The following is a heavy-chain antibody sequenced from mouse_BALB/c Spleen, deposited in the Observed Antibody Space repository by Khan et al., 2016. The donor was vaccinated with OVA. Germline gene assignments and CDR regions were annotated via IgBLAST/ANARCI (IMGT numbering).Heavy chain of an antibody. D-gene: IGHD3-2*02. CDR1: GYSITSDYA. J-gene: IGHJ2*01. Sequence: EVELVESGPGLVKPSQSLSLTCTVTGYSITSDYARNWIRQFPGNQLEWRGYISYSGNTKYNPSLKSRISITRDTSKNQFFLQLNFVTIEDTAKYSCARIQGGDFDYWGQGTTLTVS. CDR2: ISYSGNT. V-gene: IGHV3-2*02. CDR3: ARIQGGDFDY.